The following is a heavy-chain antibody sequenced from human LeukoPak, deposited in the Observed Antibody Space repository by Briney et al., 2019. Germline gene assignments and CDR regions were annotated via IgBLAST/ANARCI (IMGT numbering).Heavy chain of an antibody. CDR1: GFTFSSYW. Sequence: GGSLRLSCAASGFTFSSYWMHWVRQAPGKGLVWVSRINTDGSTTNYADSVKGRFTISRDNAKNTLYLQMHSLRAKDTAVYYCARTSTGFRSYYDSSGYLNFDYWGQGTLVTVSS. J-gene: IGHJ4*02. D-gene: IGHD3-22*01. V-gene: IGHV3-74*01. CDR2: INTDGSTT. CDR3: ARTSTGFRSYYDSSGYLNFDY.